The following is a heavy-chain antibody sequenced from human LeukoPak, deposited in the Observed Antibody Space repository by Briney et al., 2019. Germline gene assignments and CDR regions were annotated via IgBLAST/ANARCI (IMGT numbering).Heavy chain of an antibody. V-gene: IGHV3-48*01. J-gene: IGHJ4*02. D-gene: IGHD6-13*01. CDR1: GFTFSYYS. CDR3: AKEGGLRSSWSFDF. CDR2: ISDSSDTM. Sequence: HPGGSLRLSCAASGFTFSYYSMNWVRQAPGKGLEWVSYISDSSDTMYYADSVKGRFTISRDNSKNTLYLQMNSLRVEDTAVYYCAKEGGLRSSWSFDFWGQGILVIVSS.